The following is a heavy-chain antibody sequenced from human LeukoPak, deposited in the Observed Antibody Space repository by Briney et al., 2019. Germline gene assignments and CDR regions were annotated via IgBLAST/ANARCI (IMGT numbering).Heavy chain of an antibody. J-gene: IGHJ4*02. V-gene: IGHV1-18*01. Sequence: ASVKVSCKASGYTFTSYGISWVRQAPGQGLEWMGWISAYNGNTNYAQKLQGRVTMTTDTSTSTAYMELRSLRSDDTAVYYCARTWGERGVIGTEFHYWGQGTLVTVSS. CDR3: ARTWGERGVIGTEFHY. D-gene: IGHD3-16*02. CDR1: GYTFTSYG. CDR2: ISAYNGNT.